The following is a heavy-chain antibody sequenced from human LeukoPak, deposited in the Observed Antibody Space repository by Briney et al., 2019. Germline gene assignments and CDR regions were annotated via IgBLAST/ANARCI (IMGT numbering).Heavy chain of an antibody. D-gene: IGHD1-7*01. J-gene: IGHJ4*02. CDR1: GFSFSTSGVG. CDR3: AHSEDWNYDDY. Sequence: SAPTLVKPTQTLTLTCTFSGFSFSTSGVGVSWIRQPPGKALEWLALIYWNDDKRYSPSLKSRLTITKDTSKNHVVLTMTNMDPVDTATYYCAHSEDWNYDDYWGQGTLVTVSS. CDR2: IYWNDDK. V-gene: IGHV2-5*01.